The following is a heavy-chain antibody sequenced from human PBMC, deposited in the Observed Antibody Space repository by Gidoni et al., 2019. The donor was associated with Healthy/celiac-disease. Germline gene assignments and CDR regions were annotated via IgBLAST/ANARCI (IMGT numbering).Heavy chain of an antibody. D-gene: IGHD3-9*01. Sequence: EVQLVESGGGLVKPGGSLRLSCAASGFTFSSYSMNWVRQAPGKGLEWVSSISSSSSYIYYEDSVKGRFTISRDNAKNSLYLQMNSLRAEDTAVYYCARPDILTGSDAFDIWGQGTMVTVSS. J-gene: IGHJ3*02. V-gene: IGHV3-21*01. CDR2: ISSSSSYI. CDR1: GFTFSSYS. CDR3: ARPDILTGSDAFDI.